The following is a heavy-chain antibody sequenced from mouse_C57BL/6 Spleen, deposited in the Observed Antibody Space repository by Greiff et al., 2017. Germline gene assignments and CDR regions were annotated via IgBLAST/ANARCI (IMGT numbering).Heavy chain of an antibody. CDR2: IYPGDGDT. D-gene: IGHD2-3*01. CDR3: ARGGVYDGYYGAMDY. J-gene: IGHJ4*01. V-gene: IGHV1-80*01. CDR1: GYAFSSYW. Sequence: QVQLQQSGAELVKPGASVKISCKASGYAFSSYWMNWVKQRPGKGLEWIGQIYPGDGDTNYNGKFKGKATLTADKSSSTAYMQLSSLTSEDSAVYCCARGGVYDGYYGAMDYWGQGTSVTVSS.